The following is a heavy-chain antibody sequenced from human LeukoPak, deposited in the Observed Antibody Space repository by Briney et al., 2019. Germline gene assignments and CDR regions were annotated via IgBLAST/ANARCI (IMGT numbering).Heavy chain of an antibody. D-gene: IGHD1-26*01. V-gene: IGHV3-30*02. CDR3: AKAANEWELLAGYFDY. CDR2: IRSDGSNK. Sequence: GGSLRLSCAGSGFSFSSYGMHWVRQAPGKGLEWMAFIRSDGSNKYYADSVKGRFTISRDNSKNTLYLQMNSLRAEDTAVYYCAKAANEWELLAGYFDYWGQGTLVTVSS. J-gene: IGHJ4*02. CDR1: GFSFSSYG.